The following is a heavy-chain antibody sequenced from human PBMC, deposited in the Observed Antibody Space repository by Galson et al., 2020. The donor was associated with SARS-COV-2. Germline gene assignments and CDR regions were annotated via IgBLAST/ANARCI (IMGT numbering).Heavy chain of an antibody. Sequence: GESLKISCAASGFTFSSYDMHWVRQATGKGLEWVSAIGTAGDTYYPGSVKGRFTISRENAKNSLYLQMNSLRAGDTAVYYCARGAHYDILTGYLGYYYYGMDVWGQGTTVTVSS. CDR3: ARGAHYDILTGYLGYYYYGMDV. D-gene: IGHD3-9*01. J-gene: IGHJ6*02. CDR1: GFTFSSYD. CDR2: IGTAGDT. V-gene: IGHV3-13*01.